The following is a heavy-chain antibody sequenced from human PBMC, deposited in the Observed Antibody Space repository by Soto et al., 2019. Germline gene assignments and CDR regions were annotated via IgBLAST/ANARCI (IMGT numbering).Heavy chain of an antibody. J-gene: IGHJ4*02. V-gene: IGHV4-34*01. CDR1: GGSFNGYY. D-gene: IGHD3-3*01. CDR3: ARGRLFLTTLGLVMTYFDS. CDR2: ITHGGST. Sequence: QVQLQQWGAGLLKPSETLSLTCAVYGGSFNGYYWNWIRQPPGKGLEWIGEITHGGSTTYSPSFESRVTMSLGTSKNQFSLNLTSVTAADTAVYSCARGRLFLTTLGLVMTYFDSWGQGVLVTVSS.